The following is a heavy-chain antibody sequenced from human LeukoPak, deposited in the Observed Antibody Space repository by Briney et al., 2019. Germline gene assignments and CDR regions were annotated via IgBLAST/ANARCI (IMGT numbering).Heavy chain of an antibody. CDR2: INPNSGGT. D-gene: IGHD2-2*03. CDR3: ARIFHLDIVVVPAATPFDY. V-gene: IGHV1-2*02. CDR1: GYTFTGYY. Sequence: ASVKVSCKASGYTFTGYYMHWVRQAPGQGLEWMGWINPNSGGTNYAQKCQGRVTMTRDTSISTAYMELSRLRSDDTAVYYCARIFHLDIVVVPAATPFDYWGQGTLVTVSS. J-gene: IGHJ4*02.